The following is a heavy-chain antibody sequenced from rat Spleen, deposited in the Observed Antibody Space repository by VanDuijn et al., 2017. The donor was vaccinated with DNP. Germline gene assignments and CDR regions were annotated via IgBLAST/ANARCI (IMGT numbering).Heavy chain of an antibody. V-gene: IGHV5S13*01. J-gene: IGHJ2*01. Sequence: EVHLVESGGGLVQPGRSLKLSCVASGFTFSKYGMAWVRQAPTKGLEWVASISTSGEYSHYRDSVKGRFTISRDNAKDTQYLQMDSLRPEDTATYYCSTLNYYASLSGYFDYWGQGVMVTVSS. CDR3: STLNYYASLSGYFDY. CDR2: ISTSGEYS. D-gene: IGHD1-12*01. CDR1: GFTFSKYG.